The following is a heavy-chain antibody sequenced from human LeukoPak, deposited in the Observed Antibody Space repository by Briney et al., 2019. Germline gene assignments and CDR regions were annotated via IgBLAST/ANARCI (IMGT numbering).Heavy chain of an antibody. D-gene: IGHD3-22*01. CDR1: GYTSTSYG. CDR2: ISAYNGNT. V-gene: IGHV1-18*01. J-gene: IGHJ4*02. Sequence: VSVKASCKASGYTSTSYGISWVRQAPGQGLEWMGWISAYNGNTNYAQKLQGRVTMATDTSTSTVYMELRSLRSDDTAVYYCARVGNYYYDSSGYFPPLDYWGQGTLVTVSS. CDR3: ARVGNYYYDSSGYFPPLDY.